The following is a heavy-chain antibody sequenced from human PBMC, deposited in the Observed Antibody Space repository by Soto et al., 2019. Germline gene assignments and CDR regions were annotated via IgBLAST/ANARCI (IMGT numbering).Heavy chain of an antibody. J-gene: IGHJ1*01. V-gene: IGHV3-7*05. D-gene: IGHD6-19*01. CDR2: IKQDGSET. CDR3: ARLPHPGIAVAGTVY. Sequence: EVLLVESGGGLVQPGGSLRVSCAASGFTFITYWMSWVLQAPWKGLEWVANIKQDGSETFYVDSVKGRFTISRDNAKNSLSLQMHSLRPEATAVYFCARLPHPGIAVAGTVYWRKATILTVPS. CDR1: GFTFITYW.